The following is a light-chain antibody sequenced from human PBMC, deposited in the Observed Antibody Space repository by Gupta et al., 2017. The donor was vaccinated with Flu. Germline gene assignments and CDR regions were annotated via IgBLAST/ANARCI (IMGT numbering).Light chain of an antibody. V-gene: IGKV2-30*01. CDR2: QVS. CDR3: MQGAHWPWA. CDR1: QGLVYSDGNTY. Sequence: DVVITQSPLSLPVTLGQPASISCRSSQGLVYSDGNTYLHWFQQRPGQSPRRLIYQVSYRDSGVTDRCSGSGSGTDFTLKISRVEAEDVGIYFCMQGAHWPWAFGQGTTVEIK. J-gene: IGKJ1*01.